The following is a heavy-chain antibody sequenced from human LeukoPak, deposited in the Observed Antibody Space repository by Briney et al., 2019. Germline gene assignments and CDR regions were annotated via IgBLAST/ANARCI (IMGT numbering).Heavy chain of an antibody. V-gene: IGHV1-18*01. J-gene: IGHJ3*02. CDR3: ARGVSGSYYDAFDI. Sequence: GASVKVSCKASGYTFTSYGISWVRQAPGQGLEWMGWISAYNGNTNYAQKLQGRVTMTTGTSTSTAYMELRSLRSDDTAVYYCARGVSGSYYDAFDIWGQGTMVTVSS. D-gene: IGHD1-26*01. CDR1: GYTFTSYG. CDR2: ISAYNGNT.